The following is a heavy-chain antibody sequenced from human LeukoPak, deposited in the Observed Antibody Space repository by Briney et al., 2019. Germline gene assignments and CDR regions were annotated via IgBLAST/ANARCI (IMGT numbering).Heavy chain of an antibody. CDR2: ISAYNGNT. D-gene: IGHD6-19*01. J-gene: IGHJ6*02. CDR1: RYTLTSYG. V-gene: IGHV1-18*01. CDR3: ARGPLSTGIAVAGGRYYYYGMDA. Sequence: GSVKDSCKASRYTLTSYGISGVRPAPGQGGEWMGRISAYNGNTNYAQKLQGRVTMTTDTSTSTAYMELRSLRSDNTGVYYCARGPLSTGIAVAGGRYYYYGMDAWGQGTTVTVSS.